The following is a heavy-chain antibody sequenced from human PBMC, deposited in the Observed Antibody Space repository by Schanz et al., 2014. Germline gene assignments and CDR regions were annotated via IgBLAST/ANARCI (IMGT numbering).Heavy chain of an antibody. CDR2: ISSTSTYL. D-gene: IGHD2-8*01. Sequence: VQLVESGGGVVQPGRSLRLSCAASGFTFSSYTMKWVRQAPGKGLEWVSSISSTSTYLYYADSVKGRFTISRDSARNSLYLQMSSLRAEDTAVYYCASRSVYAPTWGQGILVTVSS. CDR1: GFTFSSYT. CDR3: ASRSVYAPT. J-gene: IGHJ5*02. V-gene: IGHV3-21*01.